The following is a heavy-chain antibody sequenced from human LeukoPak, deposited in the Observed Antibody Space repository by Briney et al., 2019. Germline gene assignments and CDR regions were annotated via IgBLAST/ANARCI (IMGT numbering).Heavy chain of an antibody. V-gene: IGHV3-7*01. D-gene: IGHD2-2*01. CDR2: IKEDGSET. CDR3: ARGDGTSSCPDY. J-gene: IGHJ4*02. Sequence: GGSLRLSCAASGFTFSSYWMSWVRQAPGKGLEWVANIKEDGSETYYVDSVKGRFTISRDNAKNSLYLQMCGLRVEDTAVYYCARGDGTSSCPDYWGQGTLVTVSS. CDR1: GFTFSSYW.